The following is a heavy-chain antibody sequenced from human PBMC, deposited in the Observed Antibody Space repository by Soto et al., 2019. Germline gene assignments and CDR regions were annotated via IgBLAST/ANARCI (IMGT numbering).Heavy chain of an antibody. CDR2: INRDGDEE. Sequence: PGGSLRLSCAASGFTFSDYWMTWVRQAPGQGLEWVANINRDGDEENYVHSVKGRFTISRDNAKNSLSLHLSSLRADDTAVYYCARDLRGGYNPFDYWGQGALAPVYS. CDR3: ARDLRGGYNPFDY. V-gene: IGHV3-7*03. J-gene: IGHJ4*02. D-gene: IGHD5-18*01. CDR1: GFTFSDYW.